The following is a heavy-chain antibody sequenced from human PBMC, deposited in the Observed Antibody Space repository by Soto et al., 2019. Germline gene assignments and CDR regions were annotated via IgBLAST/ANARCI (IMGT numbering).Heavy chain of an antibody. CDR3: AHMRSLLWFGAGAFDI. Sequence: QITLKESGPTLVKPTQTLTLTCTFSGFSLSTSGVGVSWIRQPPGKALEWLALIYWDDDKRYSPSLKSRLTITKDTSKNQVVLTMTNMDPVATATYYCAHMRSLLWFGAGAFDIWGQGTMVTVSS. V-gene: IGHV2-5*02. J-gene: IGHJ3*02. D-gene: IGHD3-10*01. CDR2: IYWDDDK. CDR1: GFSLSTSGVG.